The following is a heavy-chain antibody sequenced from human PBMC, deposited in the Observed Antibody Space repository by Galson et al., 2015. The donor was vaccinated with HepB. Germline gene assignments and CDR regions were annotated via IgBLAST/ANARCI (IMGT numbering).Heavy chain of an antibody. CDR1: GSGFRSQW. D-gene: IGHD6-6*01. J-gene: IGHJ6*03. V-gene: IGHV5-51*03. Sequence: QSGAEVKRPGESLKISCKVSGSGFRSQWIGWVRQKSGKGLEWIGVIYPSDSDTRYSPSFKGRVTLSVDTSVSSAFLEWHTLWTSDTAVYYCVRLESRSSEEIYIDVWGKGTTVTVSS. CDR2: IYPSDSDT. CDR3: VRLESRSSEEIYIDV.